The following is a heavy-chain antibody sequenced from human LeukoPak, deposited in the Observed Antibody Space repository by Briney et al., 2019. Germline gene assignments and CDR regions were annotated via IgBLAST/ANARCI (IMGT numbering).Heavy chain of an antibody. J-gene: IGHJ6*02. CDR2: IYYSGST. D-gene: IGHD3-22*01. CDR1: GGSITSSSYY. Sequence: SETLSLTCTVSGGSITSSSYYWGWIRQSPGKGLEWIGSIYYSGSTYYNPSLKSRVTISIDTSKNQFSLRLSSVTAADTAVYSCARHGYDSNELSMYYYYGMDVWGQGTTVTVSS. V-gene: IGHV4-39*01. CDR3: ARHGYDSNELSMYYYYGMDV.